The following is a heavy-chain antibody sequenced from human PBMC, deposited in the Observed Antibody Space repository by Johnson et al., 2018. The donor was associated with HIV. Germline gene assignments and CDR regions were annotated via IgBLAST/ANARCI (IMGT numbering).Heavy chain of an antibody. J-gene: IGHJ3*02. CDR3: ATSLYYYESSGFSFDAYDI. Sequence: QVQLVESGGGVVQPGGSLRLSCVASGFTFSSYGMHWVRPAPGKGLEWVAFIRYDGSNKYYADSVKGRFTISRDNSKNTLYLQMNSLRADDTAVYYCATSLYYYESSGFSFDAYDIWGQGTLVTVSS. CDR2: IRYDGSNK. CDR1: GFTFSSYG. D-gene: IGHD3-22*01. V-gene: IGHV3-30*02.